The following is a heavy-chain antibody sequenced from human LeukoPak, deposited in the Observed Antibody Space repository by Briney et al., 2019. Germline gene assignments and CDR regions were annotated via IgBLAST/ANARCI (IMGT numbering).Heavy chain of an antibody. V-gene: IGHV1-46*01. CDR2: INPSGGST. CDR1: GYTFTSYG. D-gene: IGHD5-18*01. CDR3: ARDQAMALGYYYYMDV. Sequence: GASVKVSCKASGYTFTSYGISWVRQAPGQGLEWMGIINPSGGSTSYAQKFQGRVTMTRDTSTSTVYMELSSLRSEDTAVYYCARDQAMALGYYYYMDVWGKGTTVTVSS. J-gene: IGHJ6*03.